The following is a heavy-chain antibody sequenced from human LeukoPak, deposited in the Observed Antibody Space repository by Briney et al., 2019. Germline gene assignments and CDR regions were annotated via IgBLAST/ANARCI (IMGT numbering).Heavy chain of an antibody. CDR1: GGSISSGGYY. D-gene: IGHD6-13*01. CDR2: IYYSGST. Sequence: SQTLSLTCTVSGGSISSGGYYWSWIRQHPGEDLEWLAYIYYSGSTYYNPSLKSRVTISVDTSKNQFSLKLSSVTAADTAVYYCARVRDAGRRGYYYYYMDVWGKGTTVTVSS. J-gene: IGHJ6*03. CDR3: ARVRDAGRRGYYYYYMDV. V-gene: IGHV4-31*03.